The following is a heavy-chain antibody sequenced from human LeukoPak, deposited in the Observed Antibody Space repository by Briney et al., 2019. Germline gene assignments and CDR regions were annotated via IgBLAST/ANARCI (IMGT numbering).Heavy chain of an antibody. CDR1: GGSISSSSYY. J-gene: IGHJ4*02. CDR2: IYYSGST. V-gene: IGHV4-39*07. D-gene: IGHD1-26*01. CDR3: ARAWKWELPHWFDY. Sequence: PSETLSLTCTVSGGSISSSSYYWGWIRQPPGKGLEWVGSIYYSGSTYYNPSLKSRVTISVDTSKNQFSLKLSSVTAADTAVYYCARAWKWELPHWFDYWGQGTLVTVSS.